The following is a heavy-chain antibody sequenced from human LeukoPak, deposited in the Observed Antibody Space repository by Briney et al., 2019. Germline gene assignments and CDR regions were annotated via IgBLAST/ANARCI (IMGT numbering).Heavy chain of an antibody. CDR1: GASIGSYF. CDR3: ARERGDYDSDNWFDS. D-gene: IGHD4-17*01. Sequence: SETLSLTCTVSGASIGSYFWSWIRQPQGQGLEWIGYIYYGGGTNDNPSFESRITISVDTSKNRISLNLTSVTASDTAIYYCARERGDYDSDNWFDSWGQGTLVTVSS. CDR2: IYYGGGT. V-gene: IGHV4-59*01. J-gene: IGHJ5*01.